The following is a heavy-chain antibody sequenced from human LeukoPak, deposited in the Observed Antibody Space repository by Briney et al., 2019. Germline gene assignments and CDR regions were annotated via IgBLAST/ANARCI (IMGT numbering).Heavy chain of an antibody. CDR3: ARDHRIGGFIDV. CDR2: IKPDGSEK. CDR1: GFTFSSSW. J-gene: IGHJ6*04. D-gene: IGHD2-15*01. Sequence: GGSLRLSCAASGFTFSSSWMSWVRQAPEKGLEWVANIKPDGSEKHYVDSVKGRFTISRDNAKNSLYLQMTSLRAEDTAVYYCARDHRIGGFIDVWGKGTTVTVSS. V-gene: IGHV3-7*01.